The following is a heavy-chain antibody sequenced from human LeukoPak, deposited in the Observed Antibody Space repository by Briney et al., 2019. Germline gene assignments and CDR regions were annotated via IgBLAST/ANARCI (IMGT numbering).Heavy chain of an antibody. V-gene: IGHV4-39*01. CDR2: IYYSVRT. D-gene: IGHD3-10*01. J-gene: IGHJ4*02. CDR3: ARLYGSGSYVSDY. CDR1: GGSISSSSYY. Sequence: SETLSLTCTVSGGSISSSSYYWGWLRQPPGKGLEWIVSIYYSVRTYYHPSLKSRVTISVDTSKNQFSLKLSSVTAADTAVYYCARLYGSGSYVSDYWGQGTLVTVSS.